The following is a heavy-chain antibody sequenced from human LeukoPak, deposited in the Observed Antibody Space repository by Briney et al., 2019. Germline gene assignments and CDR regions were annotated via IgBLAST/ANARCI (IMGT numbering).Heavy chain of an antibody. CDR3: ARESWHQRAFDI. CDR1: GFTFSNYG. V-gene: IGHV3-33*01. CDR2: MWYDESNE. Sequence: PGGSLRLSCVASGFTFSNYGMHWVRQAPGKGLEWVAVMWYDESNEYSGDSVKGRFAIPRDKSKNTLYLQMNSLRAEDTAVYYCARESWHQRAFDIWGQGTMVTVSS. J-gene: IGHJ3*02. D-gene: IGHD5-24*01.